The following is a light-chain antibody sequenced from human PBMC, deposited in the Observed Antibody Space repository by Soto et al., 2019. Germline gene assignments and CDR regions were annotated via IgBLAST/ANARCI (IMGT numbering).Light chain of an antibody. J-gene: IGLJ1*01. V-gene: IGLV1-44*01. CDR2: SNN. CDR3: AAWDDSRGYV. CDR1: SSNIGSNT. Sequence: QSVLTQPPSASGTPGQRVTISCSGSSSNIGSNTVNWYQQLPGTAPKRLIYSNNQRPSGVPDRFSGSKSGTSASLAISGLQSEDEADYYCAAWDDSRGYVFGTGTKLTVL.